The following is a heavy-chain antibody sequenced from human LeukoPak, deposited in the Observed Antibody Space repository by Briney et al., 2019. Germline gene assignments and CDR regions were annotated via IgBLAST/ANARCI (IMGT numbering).Heavy chain of an antibody. J-gene: IGHJ6*03. D-gene: IGHD2-15*01. CDR1: GYTLTELS. CDR3: ATDLYCSGGSCYGYYYMDV. CDR2: FDPEDGET. V-gene: IGHV1-24*01. Sequence: ASVKVSCKVSGYTLTELSMHWVRQAPGKGLEWMGGFDPEDGETIYAQKFQGRVTMTEDTSTDTAYMGLSSLRSEDTAVYYCATDLYCSGGSCYGYYYMDVWGKGTTVTVSS.